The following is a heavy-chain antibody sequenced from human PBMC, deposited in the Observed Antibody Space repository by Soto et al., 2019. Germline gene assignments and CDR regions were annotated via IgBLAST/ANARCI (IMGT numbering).Heavy chain of an antibody. CDR1: GFTFSSYA. V-gene: IGHV3-23*01. Sequence: GGSLRLSCAASGFTFSSYAMSWVRQAPGKGLEWVSAISGSGGSTYYADSVKGRFTISRDNSKNTLYLQMNSLRAEDTAVYYCAKDHRPEGYNYLDYWGQGTLVTVSS. CDR2: ISGSGGST. CDR3: AKDHRPEGYNYLDY. D-gene: IGHD5-12*01. J-gene: IGHJ4*02.